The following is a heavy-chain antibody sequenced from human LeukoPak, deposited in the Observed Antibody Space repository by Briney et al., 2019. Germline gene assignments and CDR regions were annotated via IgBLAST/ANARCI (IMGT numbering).Heavy chain of an antibody. CDR2: INPNSGGT. Sequence: ASVKVSCKASGYTFTGYYMHWVRQAPGQGLEWMGWINPNSGGTNYAQKFQGRVTMTRDTSISTAYMELSRLRSDDTAVYYCARDSELLWFGEFGDYWGQGTRVTVSS. CDR3: ARDSELLWFGEFGDY. J-gene: IGHJ4*02. CDR1: GYTFTGYY. D-gene: IGHD3-10*01. V-gene: IGHV1-2*02.